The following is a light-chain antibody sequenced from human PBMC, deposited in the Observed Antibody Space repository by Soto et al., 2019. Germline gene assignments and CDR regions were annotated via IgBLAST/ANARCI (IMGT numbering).Light chain of an antibody. CDR1: QIVLYSANNKNH. J-gene: IGKJ4*01. V-gene: IGKV4-1*01. CDR2: WAF. Sequence: IVLTQSPDSLAVSLGERATINCKSSQIVLYSANNKNHLAWYQQKPGQPPKLLILWAFSRDSCVPDRLSGNGSGTDFTLTISSLPAEYLAVYYFQQYYSSSLALGGGTKVEI. CDR3: QQYYSSSLA.